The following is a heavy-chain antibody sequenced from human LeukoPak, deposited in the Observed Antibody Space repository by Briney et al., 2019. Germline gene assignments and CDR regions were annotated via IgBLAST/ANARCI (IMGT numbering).Heavy chain of an antibody. CDR2: IIPILGIA. Sequence: GASVKVSCKASGGTFSSYTISWVRQAPGQGLEWMGRIIPILGIANYAQKFQGRVTITADESTSTAYMELSSLRSEDTAVYYCARGGYYYDSSGYYSLDYWGQGTLVTVSS. CDR3: ARGGYYYDSSGYYSLDY. V-gene: IGHV1-69*02. CDR1: GGTFSSYT. J-gene: IGHJ4*02. D-gene: IGHD3-22*01.